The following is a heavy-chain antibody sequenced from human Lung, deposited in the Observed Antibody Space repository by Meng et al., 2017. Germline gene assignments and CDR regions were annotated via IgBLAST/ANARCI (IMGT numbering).Heavy chain of an antibody. D-gene: IGHD1-26*01. CDR1: GGSITSSTW. CDR3: ARFDISSSGRGDY. Sequence: HLTKSGPGLVKPSGTLSLTCAVSGGSITSSTWWSWVRQTPGKGLEWFGEIFHSGSTNYNPPLESRVTISVDKSKNQFSLKVYSVTAADTATYYCARFDISSSGRGDYWGQGILVTVSS. V-gene: IGHV4-4*02. J-gene: IGHJ4*02. CDR2: IFHSGST.